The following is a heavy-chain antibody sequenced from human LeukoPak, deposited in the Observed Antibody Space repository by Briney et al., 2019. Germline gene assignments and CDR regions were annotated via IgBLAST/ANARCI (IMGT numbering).Heavy chain of an antibody. J-gene: IGHJ4*02. CDR2: IIPIFGTA. D-gene: IGHD3-22*01. Sequence: RASVKVSCKASGGTFSSYAISWVRQAPGQGLEWMGGIIPIFGTANYAQKFQGRVTITTDESTSTAYMELSSLRSEDTAVYYCARDQENYYDSSGQVGYWGQGTLVTVSS. CDR3: ARDQENYYDSSGQVGY. CDR1: GGTFSSYA. V-gene: IGHV1-69*05.